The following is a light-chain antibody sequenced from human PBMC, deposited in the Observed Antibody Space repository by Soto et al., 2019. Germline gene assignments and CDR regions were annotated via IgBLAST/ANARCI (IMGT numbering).Light chain of an antibody. CDR3: QQRSNWPLT. V-gene: IGKV3-11*01. Sequence: EIVLTQSPATLSLSPGERATLSCRASQSVSSSLAWYQQKPGQTPRLLIYDVSNRATGIPARFSGSGSGTDFTLTSSSLEPEDFAVYYCQQRSNWPLTFGGGTKVEIK. CDR1: QSVSSS. J-gene: IGKJ4*01. CDR2: DVS.